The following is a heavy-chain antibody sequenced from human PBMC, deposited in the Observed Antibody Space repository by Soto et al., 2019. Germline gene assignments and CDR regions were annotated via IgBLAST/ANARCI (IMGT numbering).Heavy chain of an antibody. CDR3: ARGSSSWLSAFDI. CDR2: IIPISGTA. CDR1: GGTFSSYA. Sequence: QVQLVQSGAEVKKPGSSVKVSSKASGGTFSSYAISWVRQAPGQGLEWRGGIIPISGTANYAQKFQGRGTITADASTSTDYMELSSLRSEDTAVYYCARGSSSWLSAFDIWGQGTMVTVSS. D-gene: IGHD6-13*01. J-gene: IGHJ3*02. V-gene: IGHV1-69*12.